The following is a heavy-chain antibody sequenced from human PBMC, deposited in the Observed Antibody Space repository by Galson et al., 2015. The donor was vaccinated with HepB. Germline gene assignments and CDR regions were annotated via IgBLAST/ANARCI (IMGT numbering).Heavy chain of an antibody. CDR3: ARGWDTDVTSNFDY. V-gene: IGHV3-7*03. CDR1: GFTYNNYW. Sequence: SLRLSCAVSGFTYNNYWMSWVRQAPGRGLEWVANIKQDGSEKHYVDSVEGRFTVSRDNAKKTLYLDMNALSVEDTAVYYCARGWDTDVTSNFDYWGQGALVTVSP. CDR2: IKQDGSEK. J-gene: IGHJ4*02. D-gene: IGHD5-18*01.